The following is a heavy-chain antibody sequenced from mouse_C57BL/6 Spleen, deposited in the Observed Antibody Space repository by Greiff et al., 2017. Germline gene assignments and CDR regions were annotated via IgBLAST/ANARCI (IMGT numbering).Heavy chain of an antibody. J-gene: IGHJ3*01. D-gene: IGHD2-4*01. CDR3: ARSESDYASFAY. CDR1: GYTFTDYY. CDR2: IYPGSGNT. V-gene: IGHV1-76*01. Sequence: QVQLQQSGAELVRPGASVKLSCKASGYTFTDYYINWVKQRPGQGLEWIARIYPGSGNTYYNEKFKGKATLTAEKSSSTAYMQLSSLTSEDSAVYFCARSESDYASFAYWGQGTLVTVSA.